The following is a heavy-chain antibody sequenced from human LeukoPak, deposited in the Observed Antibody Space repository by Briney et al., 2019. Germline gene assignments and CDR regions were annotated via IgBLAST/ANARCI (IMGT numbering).Heavy chain of an antibody. D-gene: IGHD3-3*01. CDR1: GFTFSGSA. Sequence: PGGSLKLSCAASGFTFSGSAMHWVRQASGKGLEWVGGIRSKANSYAPADVASVKGRFTISRDDSKNTAYLQMNSLKTEDTAVYYCTTQHDFWSGYAIYYYYYYMDVWGKGTTVTVSS. CDR2: IRSKANSYAP. V-gene: IGHV3-73*01. J-gene: IGHJ6*03. CDR3: TTQHDFWSGYAIYYYYYYMDV.